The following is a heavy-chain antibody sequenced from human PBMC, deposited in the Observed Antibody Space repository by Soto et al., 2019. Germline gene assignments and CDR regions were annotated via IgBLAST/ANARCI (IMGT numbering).Heavy chain of an antibody. V-gene: IGHV3-48*02. CDR3: RSVVVTAIYYYGMDV. Sequence: GGSLRLSCAASGFTFSSYSMNWVRQAPGKGLEWVSYISSSSSTIYYADSVKGRFTISRDNAKNSLYLQMNSLRDEDTAVYYCRSVVVTAIYYYGMDVWGQGTTVTVSS. D-gene: IGHD2-21*02. CDR2: ISSSSSTI. CDR1: GFTFSSYS. J-gene: IGHJ6*02.